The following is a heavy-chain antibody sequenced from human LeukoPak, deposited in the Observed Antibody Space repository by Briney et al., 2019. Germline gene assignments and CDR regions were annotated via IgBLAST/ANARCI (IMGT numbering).Heavy chain of an antibody. D-gene: IGHD3-3*01. CDR2: IYYSGSI. CDR3: ASLRERSYYARGFDY. V-gene: IGHV4-39*01. J-gene: IGHJ4*02. CDR1: GGSISSYY. Sequence: SETLSLTCTVSGGSISSYYWGWIRQPPGKGLEWIGSIYYSGSIYYNPSLKSRVTISVDTSKNQFSLKLSPVTAANTAVYYCASLRERSYYARGFDYWGQGTLVTVSS.